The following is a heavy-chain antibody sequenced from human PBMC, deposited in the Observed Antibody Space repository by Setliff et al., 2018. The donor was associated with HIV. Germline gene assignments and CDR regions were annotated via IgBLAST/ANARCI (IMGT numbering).Heavy chain of an antibody. J-gene: IGHJ4*02. V-gene: IGHV3-23*01. D-gene: IGHD3-16*01. Sequence: PGGSLRLSCTASGFTFSSYAMSWVRQAPGKGLEWVSGITGSSGNTVFYADSVKGRFTISRDNAKNTLYLQMNGLSAEDTAVYYCARDRFRGGVGTGLAEYWGQGTVVTVSS. CDR2: ITGSSGNTV. CDR1: GFTFSSYA. CDR3: ARDRFRGGVGTGLAEY.